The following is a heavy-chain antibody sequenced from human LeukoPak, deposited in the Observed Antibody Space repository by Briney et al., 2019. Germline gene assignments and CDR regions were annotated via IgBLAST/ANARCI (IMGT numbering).Heavy chain of an antibody. D-gene: IGHD6-6*01. V-gene: IGHV3-53*01. CDR2: IYSGGST. J-gene: IGHJ5*02. Sequence: GGSLSLSCAASGFTFSSYAMSWVRQAPGKGLEWVSLIYSGGSTYYADSVKGRFTISRHNSKNTLYLQMNSLRAEDTAVYYCARGREYSSSSITENWFDPWGQGTLVTVSS. CDR1: GFTFSSYA. CDR3: ARGREYSSSSITENWFDP.